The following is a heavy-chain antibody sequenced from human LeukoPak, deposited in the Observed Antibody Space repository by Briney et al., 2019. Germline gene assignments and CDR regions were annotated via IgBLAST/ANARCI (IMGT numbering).Heavy chain of an antibody. J-gene: IGHJ6*02. CDR3: ARDKSDIVVVPAAIQDYYYYGMDV. Sequence: ASVKVSCKASGGTFSSYAISWVRQTPGQGLEWMGRIIPIFGIANYAQKFQGRVTITADKSTSTAYMELSSLRSEDTAVYYCARDKSDIVVVPAAIQDYYYYGMDVWGQGTTVTVSS. D-gene: IGHD2-2*02. CDR1: GGTFSSYA. CDR2: IIPIFGIA. V-gene: IGHV1-69*04.